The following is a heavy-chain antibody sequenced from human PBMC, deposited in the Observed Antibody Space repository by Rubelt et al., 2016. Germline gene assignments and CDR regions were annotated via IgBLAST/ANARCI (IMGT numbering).Heavy chain of an antibody. Sequence: QVQLVQSGAEVKKPGASVKVSCKASGYTFTSYGISWVRQAPGQRLEWMGWINAGNGNTKYSQKFQGRVTITRDTSASTAYMELRSLRFEDTAIYYWATGYSSGWYVAYWGQGTLVTVSS. CDR1: GYTFTSYG. J-gene: IGHJ4*02. D-gene: IGHD6-19*01. CDR3: ATGYSSGWYVAY. CDR2: INAGNGNT. V-gene: IGHV1-3*01.